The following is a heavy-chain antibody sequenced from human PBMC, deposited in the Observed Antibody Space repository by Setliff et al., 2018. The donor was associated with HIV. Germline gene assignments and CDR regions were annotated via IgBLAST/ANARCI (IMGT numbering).Heavy chain of an antibody. CDR3: ARLLNYYGNWFDP. CDR1: GGSFSGYS. D-gene: IGHD3-10*01. J-gene: IGHJ5*02. V-gene: IGHV4-34*01. Sequence: KTSETLSLTCAVYGGSFSGYSWSWIRQPPGKGPEWIGEVYHSGSSNYNPSLKSRVTISVDTSKKQFSLKLRSVTAAETAVYYCARLLNYYGNWFDPWGQGTLVTVSS. CDR2: VYHSGSS.